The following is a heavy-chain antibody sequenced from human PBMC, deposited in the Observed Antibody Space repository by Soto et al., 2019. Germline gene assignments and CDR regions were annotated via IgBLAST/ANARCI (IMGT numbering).Heavy chain of an antibody. Sequence: QVQLQESGPGQVKPSETLSLKCTISGGSISVYYWSWIRQPPGQALEWIGYIYDSGGPYYNPSLRSRVIISAETSKTQISLELTSATAADTAVYYCARGVGSSPPRYWGRGTLVTVSS. CDR3: ARGVGSSPPRY. J-gene: IGHJ4*02. CDR2: IYDSGGP. CDR1: GGSISVYY. V-gene: IGHV4-59*01. D-gene: IGHD1-26*01.